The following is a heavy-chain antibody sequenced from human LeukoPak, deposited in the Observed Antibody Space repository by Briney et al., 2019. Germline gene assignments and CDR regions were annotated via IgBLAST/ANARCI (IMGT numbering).Heavy chain of an antibody. Sequence: SGGSLRLSCAASGFSISNSAMSWVRQAPGKGLEWVSLIIASSGSTFYADSVKGRFTISRDNSKNTLFLQMNSLRAEDTAVYHCAKGAYDYIEMGYFDYWGQGTLVTVSS. CDR1: GFSISNSA. J-gene: IGHJ4*02. D-gene: IGHD5-12*01. V-gene: IGHV3-23*01. CDR2: IIASSGST. CDR3: AKGAYDYIEMGYFDY.